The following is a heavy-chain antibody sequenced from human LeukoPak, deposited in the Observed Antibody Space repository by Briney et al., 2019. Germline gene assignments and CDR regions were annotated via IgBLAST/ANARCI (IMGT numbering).Heavy chain of an antibody. CDR2: ISYDGSNK. J-gene: IGHJ5*02. CDR3: AKDRSLIAAAGIGWFDP. V-gene: IGHV3-30*18. D-gene: IGHD6-13*01. CDR1: GFTFSSYG. Sequence: GGSLRLSCAASGFTFSSYGMHWVRQAPGKGLEWVAVISYDGSNKYYADSVKGRFTISRDNSKNTLYLQMNSLRAEDTAVYYCAKDRSLIAAAGIGWFDPWGQGTLVTVSS.